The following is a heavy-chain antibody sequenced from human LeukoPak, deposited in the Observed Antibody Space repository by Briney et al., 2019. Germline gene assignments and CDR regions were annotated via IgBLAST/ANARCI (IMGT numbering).Heavy chain of an antibody. V-gene: IGHV3-23*01. D-gene: IGHD2-21*02. J-gene: IGHJ4*02. CDR1: GFTFSSYA. CDR2: ISGSGDST. Sequence: GASLRLSCAASGFTFSSYAMSWVRQAPGKGLEWVSGISGSGDSTYYADSVKGRFTISRDNSKNTLYLQMNSLRAEDTAVYYCAKGKSYCDGDCYNYWGQGTLVTVSS. CDR3: AKGKSYCDGDCYNY.